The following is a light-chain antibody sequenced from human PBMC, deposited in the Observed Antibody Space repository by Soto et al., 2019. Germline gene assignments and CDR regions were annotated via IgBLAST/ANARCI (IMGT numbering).Light chain of an antibody. CDR2: RNN. J-gene: IGLJ1*01. CDR1: SSNIGSNY. V-gene: IGLV1-47*01. Sequence: QSVLTQPPSASATPGQRVTLSCSGSSSNIGSNYVYWYQQLPGTAPKLLIYRNNQRPSGVPDRFSGSKSGTSASLAISGLRSEDEADYYCAAWDDSLSEVFGTGTKVTVL. CDR3: AAWDDSLSEV.